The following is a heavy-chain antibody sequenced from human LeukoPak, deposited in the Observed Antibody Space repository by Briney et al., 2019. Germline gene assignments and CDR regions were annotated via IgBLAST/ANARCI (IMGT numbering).Heavy chain of an antibody. CDR1: GITFTNAW. V-gene: IGHV3-48*04. Sequence: GGSLRLSCAASGITFTNAWLTWVRQAPGKGLEWVSYISSSGSTIYYADSVKGRFTISRDNAKNSLYLQMNSLRAEGTAVYYCAELGITMIGGVWGKGTTVTISS. CDR2: ISSSGSTI. CDR3: AELGITMIGGV. D-gene: IGHD3-10*02. J-gene: IGHJ6*04.